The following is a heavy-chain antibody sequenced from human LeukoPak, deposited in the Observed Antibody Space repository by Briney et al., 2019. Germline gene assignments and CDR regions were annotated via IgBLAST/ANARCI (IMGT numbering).Heavy chain of an antibody. CDR1: GYTFSSYG. D-gene: IGHD6-13*01. V-gene: IGHV1-18*01. Sequence: ASVKVSCKASGYTFSSYGFIWVRQAPGQGLEWMGWISVYNGNTRYAQKLQGRVTMTRDTSTSTVYMELSSLRSEDTAVYYCARDPHSSSWYDYWGQGTLVTVSS. CDR2: ISVYNGNT. CDR3: ARDPHSSSWYDY. J-gene: IGHJ4*02.